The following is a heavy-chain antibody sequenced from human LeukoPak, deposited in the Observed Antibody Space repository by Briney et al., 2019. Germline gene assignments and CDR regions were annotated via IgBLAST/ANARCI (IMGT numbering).Heavy chain of an antibody. CDR2: ISSSGSTI. D-gene: IGHD3-3*01. V-gene: IGHV3-11*04. Sequence: PGGSLRLSCAASGFTFSDYYMSWIRQAPGKGLEWVSYISSSGSTIYYADSVKGRFTISRDNAKNSLYLQMNSLRAEDTAVYYCARPPPFTIFGVVLPHYMDVWGKGTTVTVSS. J-gene: IGHJ6*03. CDR3: ARPPPFTIFGVVLPHYMDV. CDR1: GFTFSDYY.